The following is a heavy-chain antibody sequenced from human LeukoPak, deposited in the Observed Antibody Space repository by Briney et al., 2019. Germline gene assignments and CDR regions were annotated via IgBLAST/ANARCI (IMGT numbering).Heavy chain of an antibody. CDR2: INQDESHK. V-gene: IGHV3-7*04. CDR3: VRGVDV. CDR1: GFTFSNSC. J-gene: IGHJ6*02. Sequence: GGSLRLSCAASGFTFSNSCMSWVRQAPGKGLEWVANINQDESHKDYVDSVKGRFTISRDNAKNSLYLQMNSLRAEDSALYYCVRGVDVWGQGTTVTVSS.